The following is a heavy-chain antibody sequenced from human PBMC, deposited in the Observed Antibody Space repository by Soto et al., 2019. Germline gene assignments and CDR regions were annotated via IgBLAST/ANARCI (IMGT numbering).Heavy chain of an antibody. V-gene: IGHV5-10-1*01. CDR3: ARSSGYNWNHELDP. D-gene: IGHD1-20*01. J-gene: IGHJ5*02. CDR2: IDPSDSYT. Sequence: GESLKISCNGSGYSFTSYWISWVRQMSGKGLEWMGRIDPSDSYTNYSPSFQGHVTISADKSISTAYLQWSSLKASDTAMYYCARSSGYNWNHELDPWGQGTQVTVYS. CDR1: GYSFTSYW.